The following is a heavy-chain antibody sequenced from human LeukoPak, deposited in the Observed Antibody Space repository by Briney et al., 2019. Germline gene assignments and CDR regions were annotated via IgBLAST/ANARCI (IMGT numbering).Heavy chain of an antibody. CDR3: ARETVMVVPAAIKSDA. J-gene: IGHJ5*02. CDR1: GFNFYTFW. Sequence: PGGSLRLSCAASGFNFYTFWMSWFRQAPGKGLEWVANIKYDGSEKYYADSVKGRFTISRDDARKSLFLQMNSLRADDTAIYYCARETVMVVPAAIKSDAWGQGTLVTVSS. D-gene: IGHD2-2*01. V-gene: IGHV3-7*01. CDR2: IKYDGSEK.